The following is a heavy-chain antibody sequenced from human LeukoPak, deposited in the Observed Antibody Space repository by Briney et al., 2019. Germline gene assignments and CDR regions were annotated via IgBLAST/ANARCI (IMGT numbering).Heavy chain of an antibody. CDR3: ARKDGDY. D-gene: IGHD6-6*01. J-gene: IGHJ4*02. CDR1: GASITSFH. V-gene: IGHV4-4*07. CDR2: IYSSGST. Sequence: KSSETLSLTCTVSGASITSFHWTWIRQPAGKGLEWIGLIYSSGSTIYNPSLQSRVAMSVDMTKNQLSLKLSSVTAADTAMYYCARKDGDYWGQGTLVTVSS.